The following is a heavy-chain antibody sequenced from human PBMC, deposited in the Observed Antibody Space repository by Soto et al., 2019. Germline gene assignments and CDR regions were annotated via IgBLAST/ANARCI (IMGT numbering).Heavy chain of an antibody. J-gene: IGHJ4*02. Sequence: QVQLQESGPGLVKPSETLSLSCTVSGGSINNHCWSWVRQAPGKGLEWIGYIFYTGMSIYNPSLRRGVTMSVDTSKNQFSLSLRSVTAADTAVYFCARESTSGWATGGLFEYWGQGALVTVSS. V-gene: IGHV4-59*11. D-gene: IGHD6-19*01. CDR2: IFYTGMS. CDR3: ARESTSGWATGGLFEY. CDR1: GGSINNHC.